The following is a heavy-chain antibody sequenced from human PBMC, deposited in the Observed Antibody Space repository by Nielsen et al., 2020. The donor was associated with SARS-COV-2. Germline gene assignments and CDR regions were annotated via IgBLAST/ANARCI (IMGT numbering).Heavy chain of an antibody. J-gene: IGHJ3*02. CDR3: ARESVTGTDAFDI. V-gene: IGHV3-11*06. Sequence: GGSLRLSCAASGFTFSDYYMSWIRQAPGKGLEWVSYISSSSSYTNYADSVKGRFTISRDNAKNSLSLQMNSLRAEDTAVYYCARESVTGTDAFDIWGQGTVVTVSS. D-gene: IGHD6-19*01. CDR1: GFTFSDYY. CDR2: ISSSSSYT.